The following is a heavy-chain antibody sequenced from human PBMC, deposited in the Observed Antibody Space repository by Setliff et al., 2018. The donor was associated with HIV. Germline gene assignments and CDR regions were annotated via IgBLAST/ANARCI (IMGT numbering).Heavy chain of an antibody. J-gene: IGHJ4*02. D-gene: IGHD5-12*01. CDR2: INTDGNNK. V-gene: IGHV3-74*01. CDR3: ARDPPGSGFHLDY. Sequence: GGSLRLSCAASGFTFSSSWMHWVRQALGKGLVWVSRINTDGNNKYYADSVKGRFTISRDNAKNSLYLQMNTLRVEDTAVYYCARDPPGSGFHLDYWGQGTPVTVSS. CDR1: GFTFSSSW.